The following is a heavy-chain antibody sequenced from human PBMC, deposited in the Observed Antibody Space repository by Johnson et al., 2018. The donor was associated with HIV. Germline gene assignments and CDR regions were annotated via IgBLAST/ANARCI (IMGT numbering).Heavy chain of an antibody. V-gene: IGHV3-53*01. D-gene: IGHD3/OR15-3a*01. CDR2: LYSSGKT. CDR3: TTLSDFPDI. CDR1: GFTVSTYY. J-gene: IGHJ3*02. Sequence: MLLVESGGGLIQPGGSLRLSCAASGFTVSTYYMTWVRQASGKGLELVSLLYSSGKTYYADSVKGRFTISRDYSKNRLYLQMNSLKTEDTAVYYCTTLSDFPDIWGQGTMVTVSS.